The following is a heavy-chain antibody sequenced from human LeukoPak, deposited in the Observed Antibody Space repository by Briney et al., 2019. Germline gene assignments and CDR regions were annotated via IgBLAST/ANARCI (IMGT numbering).Heavy chain of an antibody. V-gene: IGHV3-23*01. CDR2: ISGSGGST. CDR3: VRDGVGAPPFDY. Sequence: PGGSLRLSCAASGFTFSSYAVSWVRQAPGKGLEWVSAISGSGGSTYYADSVKGRFTISRDNSKNTLYLQMNSLRAEDTAVYYCVRDGVGAPPFDYWGQGTLVTVSS. CDR1: GFTFSSYA. J-gene: IGHJ4*02. D-gene: IGHD1-26*01.